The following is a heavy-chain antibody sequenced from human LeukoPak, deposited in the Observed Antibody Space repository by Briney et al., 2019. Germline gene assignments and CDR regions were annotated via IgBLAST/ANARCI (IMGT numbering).Heavy chain of an antibody. CDR3: ARETTGESDY. V-gene: IGHV3-48*03. CDR2: ISSNGSTI. J-gene: IGHJ4*02. Sequence: PGGSLRLSCAASGFTFSSYEMNWVRQAPGKGLEWVSYISSNGSTIYYADSVKGRFTISRDNAKNSLYLQMNSLRAEDTAVYYCARETTGESDYWGQGTLVTVSS. D-gene: IGHD1-14*01. CDR1: GFTFSSYE.